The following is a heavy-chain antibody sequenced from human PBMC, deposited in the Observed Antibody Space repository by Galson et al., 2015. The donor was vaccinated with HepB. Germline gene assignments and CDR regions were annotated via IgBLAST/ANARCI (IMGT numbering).Heavy chain of an antibody. Sequence: SVKVSCKASGYTFTGYYMHWVRQAPGQGLEGMGWINPNSGGTNSAQKFQGRVTMTRDTSVSTAYMELSRLRSDDTAVYYCAKGAQPYSSSSIGVLDSWGQGTLVTVSS. CDR1: GYTFTGYY. V-gene: IGHV1-2*02. J-gene: IGHJ4*02. D-gene: IGHD6-6*01. CDR3: AKGAQPYSSSSIGVLDS. CDR2: INPNSGGT.